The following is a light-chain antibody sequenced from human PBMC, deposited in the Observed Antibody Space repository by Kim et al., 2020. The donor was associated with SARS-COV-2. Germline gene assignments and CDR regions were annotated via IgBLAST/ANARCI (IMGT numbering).Light chain of an antibody. CDR2: TAS. CDR3: QQYDTYPLT. V-gene: IGKV1-5*03. Sequence: DIQMTQSPSTLSASVGDRVTITCRASQSIGNWLAWFQQKPGKAPNLLIYTASTLKSGVPSRFSGGGSGTEFTLTISSLQPDDFATYYCQQYDTYPLTFGGGTKVDIK. CDR1: QSIGNW. J-gene: IGKJ4*01.